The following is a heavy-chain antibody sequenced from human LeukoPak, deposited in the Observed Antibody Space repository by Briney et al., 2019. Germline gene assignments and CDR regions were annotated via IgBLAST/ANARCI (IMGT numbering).Heavy chain of an antibody. CDR3: ARGSRGSGGVGYLQH. J-gene: IGHJ1*01. V-gene: IGHV4-61*01. Sequence: SSETLSLTCTVSGASVSSDNYYWSWIRQPPGEGLEWIGYVRSSGSTNYNPSLKSRVAILVDTPKNQFSLKLSSVTAADTAVYYCARGSRGSGGVGYLQHWGQGTLVTVSS. D-gene: IGHD4-23*01. CDR1: GASVSSDNYY. CDR2: VRSSGST.